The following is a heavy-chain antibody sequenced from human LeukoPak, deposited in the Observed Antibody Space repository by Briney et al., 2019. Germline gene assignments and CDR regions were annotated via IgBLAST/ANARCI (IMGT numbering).Heavy chain of an antibody. J-gene: IGHJ6*02. CDR1: NYSISSGYY. V-gene: IGHV4-38-2*02. Sequence: SESLSLTCTVSNYSISSGYYWGWIRQPPGKGLEWIGKIYHSGDIFYNPSLKSRVSISVDTSKNQSSLKLRSVTAADTAVYYCARGGIQLWSPWYYYGMDVWGQGTTVTVSS. CDR2: IYHSGDI. CDR3: ARGGIQLWSPWYYYGMDV. D-gene: IGHD5-18*01.